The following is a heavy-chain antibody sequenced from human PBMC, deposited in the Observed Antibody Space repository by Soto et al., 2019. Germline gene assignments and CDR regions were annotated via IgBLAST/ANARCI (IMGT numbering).Heavy chain of an antibody. Sequence: QVQLVQSGAEVKKPGSSVKVSCKASGGTFSSYTISWVRQAPGQGLEWMGRIIPIRGIANYAQKLQGRVTITADRSTSTAYMELSSLRSEETAVYYCARVRDSSGWYEVYSWFDPWGQGTLVNVSS. CDR1: GGTFSSYT. J-gene: IGHJ5*02. CDR2: IIPIRGIA. V-gene: IGHV1-69*02. D-gene: IGHD6-19*01. CDR3: ARVRDSSGWYEVYSWFDP.